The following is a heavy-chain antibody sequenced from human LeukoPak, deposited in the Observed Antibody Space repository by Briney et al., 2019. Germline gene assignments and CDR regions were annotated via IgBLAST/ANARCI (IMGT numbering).Heavy chain of an antibody. CDR2: IKSKTDGGTT. CDR1: GFTFSNAW. J-gene: IGHJ5*02. V-gene: IGHV3-15*01. Sequence: PGGSLRLSCAASGFTFSNAWMSWVRQAPGKGLEWVGRIKSKTDGGTTDYAAPVKGRFTISRDDSKNTLYLQMNSLGAEDTAVYFCVKDAFYASGTYYNSWGQGTLVTVSS. D-gene: IGHD3-10*01. CDR3: VKDAFYASGTYYNS.